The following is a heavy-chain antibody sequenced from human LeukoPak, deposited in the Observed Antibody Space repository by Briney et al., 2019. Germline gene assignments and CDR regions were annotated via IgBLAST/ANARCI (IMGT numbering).Heavy chain of an antibody. D-gene: IGHD1-14*01. V-gene: IGHV4-59*08. CDR1: GGSINGHY. CDR3: AGLHFARAEEFDS. Sequence: PSETLSLTCSVSGGSINGHYWSWIRQSPGKGLEWIGYIYYGRSTTYNPSLQSRVTMLWDTSKNQFSLTLRFVTAADTTVYYCAGLHFARAEEFDSWGQGTLVTVSS. CDR2: IYYGRST. J-gene: IGHJ5*01.